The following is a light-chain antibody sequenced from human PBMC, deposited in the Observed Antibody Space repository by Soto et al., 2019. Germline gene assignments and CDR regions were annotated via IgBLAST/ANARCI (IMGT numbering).Light chain of an antibody. Sequence: EIVLTQSPGTLSLYPGERATLSCRASQSVSSSYLAWYQQKPGQAPRLLIYGASSRATGIPDRFSGSGSGTDFTLTISRLEPEDFAVYYCQQYGRTFGQGTKV. CDR3: QQYGRT. CDR1: QSVSSSY. J-gene: IGKJ1*01. V-gene: IGKV3-20*01. CDR2: GAS.